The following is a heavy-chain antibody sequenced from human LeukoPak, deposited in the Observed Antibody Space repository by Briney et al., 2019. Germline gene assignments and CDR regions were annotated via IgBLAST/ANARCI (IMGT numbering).Heavy chain of an antibody. J-gene: IGHJ4*02. CDR1: GFTFSSYA. V-gene: IGHV3-23*01. D-gene: IGHD6-19*01. Sequence: GGSLRLSCAASGFTFSSYAMSWVRQAPGKGLEWVSAISGSGGSTYYADSVKGRFTISRDNSKNTLYLQMNSLRAEDTAVYYCAKTTSSGWYGPTDYWGQGTLVTVSS. CDR3: AKTTSSGWYGPTDY. CDR2: ISGSGGST.